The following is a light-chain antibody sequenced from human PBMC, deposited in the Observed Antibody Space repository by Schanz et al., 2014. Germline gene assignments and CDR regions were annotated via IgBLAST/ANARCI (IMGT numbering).Light chain of an antibody. CDR3: CSYIGTNHLVL. V-gene: IGLV2-14*02. CDR1: SNDVGSSYL. Sequence: QSALTQPASVSGSPGQSITISCTGTSNDVGSSYLVSWSQHHPGKAPNLMIYEASKRPSGVSNRFSGSRSGSTASLTVSGLQADDEADYYCCSYIGTNHLVLFGGGTKLTVL. J-gene: IGLJ3*02. CDR2: EAS.